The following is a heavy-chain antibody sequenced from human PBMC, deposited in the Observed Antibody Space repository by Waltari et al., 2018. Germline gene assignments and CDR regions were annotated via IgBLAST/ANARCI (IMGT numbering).Heavy chain of an antibody. CDR2: IYHSGST. J-gene: IGHJ4*02. CDR1: GYSISSGYY. V-gene: IGHV4-38-2*01. Sequence: QVQLQESGPGLVKPSETLSLTCAVSGYSISSGYYWGWIRQPPGKGLEWIGSIYHSGSTYYNPPLKSRVTISVDTSKNQFSLKLSSVTAADTAVYYCASSSSWYLDYWCQGTLVTVSS. CDR3: ASSSSWYLDY. D-gene: IGHD6-13*01.